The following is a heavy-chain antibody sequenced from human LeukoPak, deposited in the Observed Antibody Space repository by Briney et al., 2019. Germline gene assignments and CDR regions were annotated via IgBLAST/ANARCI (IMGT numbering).Heavy chain of an antibody. D-gene: IGHD3-10*01. J-gene: IGHJ5*02. V-gene: IGHV4-34*01. CDR3: ARRFPHYYGSGRTWFDP. CDR1: GGSFSGYY. CDR2: INHSGST. Sequence: PSETLSLTCAVYGGSFSGYYWSWIRQPPGKGLEWIGEINHSGSTNYNPSLKSRVTISVDTSKNQFSLKLSSVTAADTAVYYCARRFPHYYGSGRTWFDPWGQGTLVTVSS.